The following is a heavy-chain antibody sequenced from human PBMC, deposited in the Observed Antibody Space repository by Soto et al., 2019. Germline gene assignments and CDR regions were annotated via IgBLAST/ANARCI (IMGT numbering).Heavy chain of an antibody. Sequence: PGGSLRLSCAASGFTFSSYGMHWVRQAPGKGLEWVAVISYDGSNKYYADSVKGRFTISRDNSKNTLYLQMNSLRAEDTAVYYCAKDRREGGYYYVSDYWGQGTLVTVSS. J-gene: IGHJ4*02. V-gene: IGHV3-30*18. CDR2: ISYDGSNK. CDR1: GFTFSSYG. CDR3: AKDRREGGYYYVSDY. D-gene: IGHD3-22*01.